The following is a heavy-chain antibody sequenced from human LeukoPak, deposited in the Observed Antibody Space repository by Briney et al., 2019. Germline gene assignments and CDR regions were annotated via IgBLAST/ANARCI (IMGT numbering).Heavy chain of an antibody. D-gene: IGHD1-7*01. CDR3: ARSGTGSQGFFDF. Sequence: GGSLRLSCAASGLTFSSYAMNWVRQAPGKGLEWVSAIIGSGDSTYYADSVKGRFTISRDNSKNTLYLQMNSLRADDTAVYYCARSGTGSQGFFDFWGQGTLVTVSS. CDR1: GLTFSSYA. V-gene: IGHV3-23*01. J-gene: IGHJ4*02. CDR2: IIGSGDST.